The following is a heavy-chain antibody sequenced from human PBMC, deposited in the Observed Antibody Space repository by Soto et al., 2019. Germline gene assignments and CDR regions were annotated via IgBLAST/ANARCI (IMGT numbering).Heavy chain of an antibody. CDR2: INPAGNVQ. CDR3: DTANTPYAFEM. J-gene: IGHJ3*02. V-gene: IGHV3-7*01. Sequence: VQLVESGGGLVQPGESLRLSCTASGLTFSISWMTWVRQAPGEGLECVSNINPAGNVQHYADSVKERFTISRDNAKNSLFMQMSGLRIEDTAVYYCDTANTPYAFEMWGQGTMVTVSS. D-gene: IGHD5-18*01. CDR1: GLTFSISW.